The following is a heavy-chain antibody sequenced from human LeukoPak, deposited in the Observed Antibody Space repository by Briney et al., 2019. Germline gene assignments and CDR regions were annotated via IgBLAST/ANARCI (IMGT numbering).Heavy chain of an antibody. CDR2: IDPSDSYT. CDR3: ARLRYCGGDCYPPDAFDI. V-gene: IGHV5-10-1*01. J-gene: IGHJ3*02. D-gene: IGHD2-21*02. Sequence: GESLKISCKVSGYSFTSYWISWVRQMPGKGLEWMGRIDPSDSYTNYSPSFQGHVTISADKSISTAYLQWSSLKASDTAMYYCARLRYCGGDCYPPDAFDIWGQGTMVTVSS. CDR1: GYSFTSYW.